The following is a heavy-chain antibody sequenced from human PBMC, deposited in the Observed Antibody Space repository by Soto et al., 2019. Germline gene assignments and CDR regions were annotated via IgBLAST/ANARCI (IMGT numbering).Heavy chain of an antibody. CDR2: IYSGGST. CDR3: ARSSNSIAAAGTGFDY. CDR1: GFTVSSNY. Sequence: GGSLRLSCAASGFTVSSNYMSWVRQAPGKGLEWVSVIYSGGSTYYADSVKGRFTISRDNSKNTLYLQMNSLRAEDTAVYYCARSSNSIAAAGTGFDYWGQGTLVTV. D-gene: IGHD6-13*01. J-gene: IGHJ4*02. V-gene: IGHV3-53*01.